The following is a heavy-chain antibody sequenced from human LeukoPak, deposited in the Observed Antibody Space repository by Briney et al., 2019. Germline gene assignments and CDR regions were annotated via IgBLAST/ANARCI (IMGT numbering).Heavy chain of an antibody. CDR2: IRYDGSNK. CDR1: GFTFSSYG. D-gene: IGHD4-17*01. Sequence: GGSLRLSCAAFGFTFSSYGMHWVRQAPGKGLEWVAFIRYDGSNKYYADSVKGRFTISRDNSKNTLYLQMNSLRAEDTAVYYCAKDYGDVYYYYYYMDVWGKGTTVTISS. V-gene: IGHV3-30*02. CDR3: AKDYGDVYYYYYYMDV. J-gene: IGHJ6*03.